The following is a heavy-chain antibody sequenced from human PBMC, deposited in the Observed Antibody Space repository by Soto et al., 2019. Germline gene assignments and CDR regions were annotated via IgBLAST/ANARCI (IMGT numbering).Heavy chain of an antibody. CDR1: GFTFNNFA. CDR2: IIGSGGNT. Sequence: GGSLRLSCAASGFTFNNFAMAWVRQAPGKGLEWVSSIIGSGGNTYYADSVKGRFTVSRDNSKNTLYLQMNSLRAEDTALYYCASEGAMSGAGYFDFRGQGTLVTVSS. D-gene: IGHD3-10*01. V-gene: IGHV3-23*01. CDR3: ASEGAMSGAGYFDF. J-gene: IGHJ4*02.